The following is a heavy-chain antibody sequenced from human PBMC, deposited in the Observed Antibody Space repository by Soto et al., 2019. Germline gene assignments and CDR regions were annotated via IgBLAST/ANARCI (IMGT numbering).Heavy chain of an antibody. D-gene: IGHD3-10*01. CDR3: ARGEDGSGSYYNPVSAFDP. Sequence: PSETLSLTCTVSGGSISSGGYYWSWIRQHPGKGLEWIGYIYYSGSTYYNPSLKSRVTISVDTSKNQFSLKLSSVTAADTAVYYCARGEDGSGSYYNPVSAFDPWGQGTLVTVSS. J-gene: IGHJ5*02. CDR2: IYYSGST. V-gene: IGHV4-31*03. CDR1: GGSISSGGYY.